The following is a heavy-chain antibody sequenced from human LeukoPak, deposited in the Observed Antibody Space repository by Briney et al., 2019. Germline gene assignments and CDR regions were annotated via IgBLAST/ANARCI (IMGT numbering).Heavy chain of an antibody. CDR1: GGSISSYY. D-gene: IGHD2-15*01. CDR2: IYYSGST. V-gene: IGHV4-59*01. J-gene: IGHJ4*02. Sequence: SGTLSLTCTVSGGSISSYYWSWIRQPPGKGLEWIGYIYYSGSTNYNPSLKSRVTISVDTSKNQFSLKLSSVTAADTAVYYCARGHCSGGSCLFDYWGQGTLVTVSS. CDR3: ARGHCSGGSCLFDY.